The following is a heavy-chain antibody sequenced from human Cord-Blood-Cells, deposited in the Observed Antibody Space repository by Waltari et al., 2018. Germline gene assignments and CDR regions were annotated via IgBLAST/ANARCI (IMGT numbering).Heavy chain of an antibody. CDR1: GGTFSSYA. Sequence: QVQLVQSGAEVKKPGSSVKVPCKASGGTFSSYAISCVRQAPGQGLEWMGGIIPIFGTANYAQKFQGRVTITADESTSTAYMELSSLRSEDTAVYYCARGGIAVAGTVGYYFDYWGQETLVTVSS. CDR3: ARGGIAVAGTVGYYFDY. CDR2: IIPIFGTA. V-gene: IGHV1-69*01. J-gene: IGHJ4*02. D-gene: IGHD6-19*01.